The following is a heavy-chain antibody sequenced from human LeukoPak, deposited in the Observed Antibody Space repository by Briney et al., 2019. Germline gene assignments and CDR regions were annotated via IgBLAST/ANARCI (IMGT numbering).Heavy chain of an antibody. Sequence: SETLSLTCAVYGGSFSGYYWSWIRQPPGKGLEWIGEINHSGSTNYNPSLKSRVTISVDTSKNQFSLKLNSVTAADTAVYYCARVRNSGSYSSYYYYYMDVWGKGTTVTISS. CDR2: INHSGST. CDR3: ARVRNSGSYSSYYYYYMDV. V-gene: IGHV4-34*01. J-gene: IGHJ6*03. D-gene: IGHD1-26*01. CDR1: GGSFSGYY.